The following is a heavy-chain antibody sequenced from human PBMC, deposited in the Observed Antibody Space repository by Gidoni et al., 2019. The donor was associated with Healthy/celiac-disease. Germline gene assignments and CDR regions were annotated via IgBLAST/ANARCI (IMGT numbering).Heavy chain of an antibody. CDR1: GFTVSSNY. Sequence: EVQLVESGGGLIQPGGSLRLSCAASGFTVSSNYMSWVRQAPGKGLEWVSGIDSGGSTYYADCVKGRFTISRDNSKNTLYLQMNSLRAEDTAVYYCASSSGWPDAFDIWGQGTMVTVSS. V-gene: IGHV3-53*01. J-gene: IGHJ3*02. D-gene: IGHD6-19*01. CDR3: ASSSGWPDAFDI. CDR2: IDSGGST.